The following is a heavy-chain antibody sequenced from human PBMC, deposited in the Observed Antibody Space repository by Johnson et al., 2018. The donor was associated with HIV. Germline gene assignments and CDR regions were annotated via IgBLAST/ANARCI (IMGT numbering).Heavy chain of an antibody. D-gene: IGHD6-19*01. J-gene: IGHJ3*02. CDR3: TRGVGIAVAGNDAFDI. V-gene: IGHV3-13*01. CDR2: IGTAGDT. Sequence: IGTAGDTYYPGSVKGRFTISRENAKNSLYLQMNSLRAGDTAVYYCTRGVGIAVAGNDAFDIWGQGTMVTVSS.